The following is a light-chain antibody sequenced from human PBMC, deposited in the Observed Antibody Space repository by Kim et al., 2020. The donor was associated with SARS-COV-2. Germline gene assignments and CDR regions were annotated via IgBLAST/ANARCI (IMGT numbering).Light chain of an antibody. CDR2: QDS. Sequence: VSPGQTASINCSGDKLGDKYACWYQQKPGQSPVLVIYQDSKRPSGIPERFSGSNSGNTATLTISGTQAMDEADYYCQAWDSSIVVFGGGTQLTVL. CDR3: QAWDSSIVV. J-gene: IGLJ2*01. V-gene: IGLV3-1*01. CDR1: KLGDKY.